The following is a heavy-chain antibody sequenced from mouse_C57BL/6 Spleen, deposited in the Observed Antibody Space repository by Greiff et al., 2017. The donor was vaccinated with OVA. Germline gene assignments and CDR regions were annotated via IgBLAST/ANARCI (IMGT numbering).Heavy chain of an antibody. CDR3: ARWGDDYDGMDYAMDY. Sequence: QVQLQQPGAELVMPGASVKLSCKASGYTFTSYWMHWVKQRPGQGLEWIGEIDPSDSYTNYNQKFKGKSTLTVDKSSSTAYMQLSSLTSEDSAVYYCARWGDDYDGMDYAMDYWGQGTSVTVSS. D-gene: IGHD2-4*01. CDR1: GYTFTSYW. V-gene: IGHV1-69*01. J-gene: IGHJ4*01. CDR2: IDPSDSYT.